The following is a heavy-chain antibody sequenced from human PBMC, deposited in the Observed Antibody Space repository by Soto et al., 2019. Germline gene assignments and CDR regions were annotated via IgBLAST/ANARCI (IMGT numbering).Heavy chain of an antibody. CDR1: GYTFTRNA. J-gene: IGHJ4*02. CDR2: IDAGNGNT. Sequence: QVQLVQSGAEVKKPGASVILSCEASGYTFTRNAIHWVRQAPGQRLEWIGKIDAGNGNTKYSQKFQGRVTIARDTSASAVYMELNTLESEDTSIYFCPRSETDYSRFDYWGQGTLVTVSS. D-gene: IGHD3-9*01. CDR3: PRSETDYSRFDY. V-gene: IGHV1-3*01.